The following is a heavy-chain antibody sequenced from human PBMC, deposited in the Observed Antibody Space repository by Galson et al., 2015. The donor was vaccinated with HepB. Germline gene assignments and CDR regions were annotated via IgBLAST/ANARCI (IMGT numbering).Heavy chain of an antibody. Sequence: SLRLSCAASGFTFNSYGMHWVRQAPGKGLEWVAVIWYDGSNKYYADSLKGRFTISRNNSKNTLYLQMNSLRAEDTAVYYCARGHEYSGSYYYYGMDVWGQGTTVTVSS. J-gene: IGHJ6*02. D-gene: IGHD1-26*01. CDR2: IWYDGSNK. CDR1: GFTFNSYG. CDR3: ARGHEYSGSYYYYGMDV. V-gene: IGHV3-33*01.